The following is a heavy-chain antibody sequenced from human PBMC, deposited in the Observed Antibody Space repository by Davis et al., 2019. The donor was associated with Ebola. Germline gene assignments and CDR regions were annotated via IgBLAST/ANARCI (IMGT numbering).Heavy chain of an antibody. CDR2: ISGSGGST. D-gene: IGHD4-17*01. CDR1: GFTFSSYA. CDR3: AKPLADGDYNYYYGMDV. Sequence: GGSLRLSCAASGFTFSSYAMSWVRQAPGKGLEWVSAISGSGGSTYYADSVKGRFTISRDNSKNTLYLQMNSLRAEDTAVYYCAKPLADGDYNYYYGMDVWGQGITVTVSS. V-gene: IGHV3-23*01. J-gene: IGHJ6*02.